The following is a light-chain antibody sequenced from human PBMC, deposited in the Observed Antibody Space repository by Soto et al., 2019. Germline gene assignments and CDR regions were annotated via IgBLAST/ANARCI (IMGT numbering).Light chain of an antibody. CDR3: QQYNNWS. CDR1: QSVSSN. Sequence: IVMTQSPATLSVSPWERATLSCRASQSVSSNLAWYQQKPGQAPRLLLYGASTRATGIPVRFSGSGFGTEFTLTISSLQSEDFAVYYCQQYNNWSFGQGTRLEIK. CDR2: GAS. J-gene: IGKJ5*01. V-gene: IGKV3-15*01.